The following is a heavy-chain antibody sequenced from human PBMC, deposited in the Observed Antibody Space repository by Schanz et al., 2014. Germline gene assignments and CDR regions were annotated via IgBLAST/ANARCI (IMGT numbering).Heavy chain of an antibody. J-gene: IGHJ6*03. Sequence: QVQLVQSGAEVKKPGASVKVSCKASGYTFTSDSMHWVRQAPGQGLEWMGRIIPILGIANYAQKCQGRVPLTADKCTFTAYMDVSSLRSEDTAMYYCAKLVAGMAVAGSVIDSYYYYMDVWGGGTTVTVSS. D-gene: IGHD6-19*01. CDR2: IIPILGIA. V-gene: IGHV1-69*09. CDR1: GYTFTSDS. CDR3: AKLVAGMAVAGSVIDSYYYYMDV.